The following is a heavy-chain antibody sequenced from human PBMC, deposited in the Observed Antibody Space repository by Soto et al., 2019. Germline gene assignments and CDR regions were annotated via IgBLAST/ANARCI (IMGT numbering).Heavy chain of an antibody. CDR1: GFTFSSYA. CDR2: ISYDGSNK. V-gene: IGHV3-30*09. J-gene: IGHJ4*02. Sequence: GGSLRLSCAAYGFTFSSYAMHWVSQAPGKGPEWVAVISYDGSNKYYADSVKGRFAISRDNSKNTLYLQMNSLRDEDTAVYYRATEHSAYDHLLDYLGQGTLVTVSS. CDR3: ATEHSAYDHLLDY. D-gene: IGHD5-12*01.